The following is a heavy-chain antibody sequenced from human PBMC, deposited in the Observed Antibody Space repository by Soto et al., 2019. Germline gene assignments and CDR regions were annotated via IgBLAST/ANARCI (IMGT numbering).Heavy chain of an antibody. Sequence: ASVKVSCKASGYTFTSYGLHWVRQAPGQRLEWMGWINAGNGNTKYSQKFQGRVTITRDTSASRAYMELTSLRSEDTAVYYCARGDSTDCSNGVCSFFYNHDMDVWGQGTTVTVSS. J-gene: IGHJ6*02. CDR3: ARGDSTDCSNGVCSFFYNHDMDV. CDR1: GYTFTSYG. CDR2: INAGNGNT. D-gene: IGHD2-8*01. V-gene: IGHV1-3*01.